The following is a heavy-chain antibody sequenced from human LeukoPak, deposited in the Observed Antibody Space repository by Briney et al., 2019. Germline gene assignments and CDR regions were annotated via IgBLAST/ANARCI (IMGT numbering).Heavy chain of an antibody. D-gene: IGHD2-2*01. CDR3: ARGRVRVVPGTGYFDS. CDR1: GGSLAGYN. V-gene: IGHV4-34*01. Sequence: SETLSLTCAVHGGSLAGYNWNWIRQPPGKELEWIGDVNHGGSTNYNPSLKSRVTVSIDTWNSQFSLELNSVTAADTAVYYCARGRVRVVPGTGYFDSWSQGSLVIVSS. CDR2: VNHGGST. J-gene: IGHJ4*02.